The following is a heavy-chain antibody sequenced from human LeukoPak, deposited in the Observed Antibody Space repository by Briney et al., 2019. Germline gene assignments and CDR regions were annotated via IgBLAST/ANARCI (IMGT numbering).Heavy chain of an antibody. CDR3: ATAGHSGSYYETSVYFDY. D-gene: IGHD1-26*01. J-gene: IGHJ4*02. Sequence: GASVKVSCKASGYTFTGYYMHWVRQAPGQGLEWMGWINPNSGGTNYAQKFQGRVTMTRDTSISTAYMELSRLRSDDTAVYYCATAGHSGSYYETSVYFDYWGQGTLVTVSS. CDR1: GYTFTGYY. V-gene: IGHV1-2*02. CDR2: INPNSGGT.